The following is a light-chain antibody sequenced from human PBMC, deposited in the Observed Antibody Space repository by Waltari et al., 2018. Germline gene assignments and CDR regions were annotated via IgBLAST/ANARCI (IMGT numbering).Light chain of an antibody. V-gene: IGKV3-15*01. CDR3: QQYSSWPLWT. CDR2: GAS. J-gene: IGKJ1*01. CDR1: QRVDSN. Sequence: EIVMTQSPATLSVSTGEEATLSCRASQRVDSNLAWYQQKPGQAPTLIIFGASGRATGVPARFSGSGSGTEYTLTIGSLQSEDSAVYYCQQYSSWPLWTFGQGTKVEIK.